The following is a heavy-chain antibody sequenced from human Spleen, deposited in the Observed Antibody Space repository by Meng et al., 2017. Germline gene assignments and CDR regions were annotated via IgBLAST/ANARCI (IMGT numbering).Heavy chain of an antibody. CDR3: ARDLYYDSSGHYDADALDV. D-gene: IGHD3-22*01. Sequence: SETLSLTCTVPGGSISSGRFYWGWIRQPPGKGLEWIGNIYSSGAAYYNPSLKSRVTISVDPSKNQFSLKLNSVTAADTAVYYCARDLYYDSSGHYDADALDVWGQGTMVTVSS. CDR1: GGSISSGRFY. CDR2: IYSSGAA. V-gene: IGHV4-39*07. J-gene: IGHJ3*01.